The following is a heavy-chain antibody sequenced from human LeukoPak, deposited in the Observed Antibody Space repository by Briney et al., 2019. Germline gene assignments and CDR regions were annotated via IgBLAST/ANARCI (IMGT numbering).Heavy chain of an antibody. CDR1: GGSISSSSYY. D-gene: IGHD1-20*01. CDR2: IYYSGST. V-gene: IGHV4-39*07. CDR3: ARLTGTLLPQQFDY. Sequence: PSETLSLTCTVSGGSISSSSYYWGWIRQPPGKGLEWIGSIYYSGSTYYNPSLKSRVTISVDTSKNQFSLKLSSVTAADTAVYYCARLTGTLLPQQFDYWGQGTLVTVSS. J-gene: IGHJ4*02.